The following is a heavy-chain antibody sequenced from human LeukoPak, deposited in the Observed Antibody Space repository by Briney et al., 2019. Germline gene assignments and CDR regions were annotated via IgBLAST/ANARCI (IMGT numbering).Heavy chain of an antibody. CDR1: GFTFSSYW. V-gene: IGHV3-49*04. Sequence: GGSLRLSCAASGFTFSSYWMSWVRQAPGKGLEWVGFIRSKAYGGTTEYAASVKGRFTISRDDSKSIAYLQMNSLKTEDTAVYYCTTGGTSCPPPCYYYMDVWGKGTTVTVSS. CDR3: TTGGTSCPPPCYYYMDV. CDR2: IRSKAYGGTT. J-gene: IGHJ6*03. D-gene: IGHD2-2*01.